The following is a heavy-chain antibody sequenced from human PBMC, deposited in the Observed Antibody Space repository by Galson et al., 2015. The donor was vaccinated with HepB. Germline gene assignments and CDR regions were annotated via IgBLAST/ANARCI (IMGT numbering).Heavy chain of an antibody. J-gene: IGHJ5*02. D-gene: IGHD6-19*01. CDR2: IDRRSSAI. CDR3: ARDGSGFNWFDP. CDR1: GFTFSAYS. V-gene: IGHV3-48*02. Sequence: SLRLSCAASGFTFSAYSLNWVRQAPGKGLEWISYIDRRSSAISYADSVKGRFTISRDNAKNSLYLQMNSLRDEDTAVYYCARDGSGFNWFDPWGQGTLVIVSS.